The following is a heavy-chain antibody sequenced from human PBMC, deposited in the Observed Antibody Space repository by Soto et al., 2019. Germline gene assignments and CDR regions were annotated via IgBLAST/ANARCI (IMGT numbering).Heavy chain of an antibody. CDR1: RYSFKSYW. Sequence: PGESLKISQKGSRYSFKSYWIGCVRHMLVKGLEWMGIVYPGGSDARYSPAFQGQVTISADSSISTAYLQWSSLKASDTAMDYFARHVEITYYNYRHAWGKGPTVTVSS. J-gene: IGHJ6*03. V-gene: IGHV5-51*01. D-gene: IGHD2-21*01. CDR2: VYPGGSDA. CDR3: ARHVEITYYNYRHA.